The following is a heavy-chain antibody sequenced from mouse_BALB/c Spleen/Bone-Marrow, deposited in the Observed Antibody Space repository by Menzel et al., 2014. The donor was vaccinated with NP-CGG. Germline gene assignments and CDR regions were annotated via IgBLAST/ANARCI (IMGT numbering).Heavy chain of an antibody. V-gene: IGHV5-6*02. CDR3: ASGNYYAMDY. D-gene: IGHD1-1*01. J-gene: IGHJ4*01. Sequence: DVKLVESGGDLVKPGGSLKLSCAASGFTFSSYGMPWVRQTPDKRLEWVATISSGGSYTYYPDSVKGRFTISRDNAKNTLYLQMSSLKSEDTAMYYCASGNYYAMDYWGQGTSVTVSS. CDR2: ISSGGSYT. CDR1: GFTFSSYG.